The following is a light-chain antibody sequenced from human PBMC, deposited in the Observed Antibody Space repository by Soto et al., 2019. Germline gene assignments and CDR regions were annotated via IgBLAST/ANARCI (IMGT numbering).Light chain of an antibody. CDR3: SSYISSTTLVV. CDR2: DVG. J-gene: IGLJ2*01. Sequence: QSVLTQPASVSGSPGQSITISCTGTNSDVGAYSYVSWYQQYPGKAPKLLIYDVGARPSGISDRFSGSKSGNTASLTISGLQAEDEADYFCSSYISSTTLVVFGGGTKLTVL. V-gene: IGLV2-14*03. CDR1: NSDVGAYSY.